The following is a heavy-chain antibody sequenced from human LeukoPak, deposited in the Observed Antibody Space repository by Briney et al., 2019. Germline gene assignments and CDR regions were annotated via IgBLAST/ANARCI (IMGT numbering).Heavy chain of an antibody. CDR2: IYYSGST. Sequence: PSETLSLTCAVYGGSFSGYYWSWIRQPPGKGLEWIGYIYYSGSTNYNPSLKSRVTISMDTSKNQFSLKVNSVTAADTAVYFCASGPRNYYYSGSYHYWGQGTLVTVSS. D-gene: IGHD3-10*01. CDR1: GGSFSGYY. V-gene: IGHV4-59*01. CDR3: ASGPRNYYYSGSYHY. J-gene: IGHJ4*02.